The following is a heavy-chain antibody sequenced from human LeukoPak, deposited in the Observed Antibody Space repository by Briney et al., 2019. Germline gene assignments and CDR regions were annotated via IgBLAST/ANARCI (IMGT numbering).Heavy chain of an antibody. V-gene: IGHV4-34*01. CDR1: GGSFSGYY. CDR2: INHSGST. Sequence: SETLSLNCAVYGGSFSGYYWSWIRQPPGKGLEWIGEINHSGSTNYNPSLKSRATTSVDTSKNQFSLKLSSVTAADTAVYYWARGIQLGFALVWFDPWGQGTLVTVSS. J-gene: IGHJ5*02. D-gene: IGHD5-18*01. CDR3: ARGIQLGFALVWFDP.